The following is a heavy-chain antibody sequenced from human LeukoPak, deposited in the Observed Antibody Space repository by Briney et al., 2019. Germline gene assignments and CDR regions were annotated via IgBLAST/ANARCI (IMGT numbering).Heavy chain of an antibody. Sequence: KPGGSLRLSCAASGFTFSNAWMSWVRQAPGKGLEWVGRIKSKTDGGTTDYAAPVKGRFTISRDDSKNTLYLQMNSLKTEDTAVYYCTRHSYYGESGYWGQGTLVTVSS. D-gene: IGHD4-17*01. CDR1: GFTFSNAW. V-gene: IGHV3-15*01. CDR2: IKSKTDGGTT. J-gene: IGHJ4*02. CDR3: TRHSYYGESGY.